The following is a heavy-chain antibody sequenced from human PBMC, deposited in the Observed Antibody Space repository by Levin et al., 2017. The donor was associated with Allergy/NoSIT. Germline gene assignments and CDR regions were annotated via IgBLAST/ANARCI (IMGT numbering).Heavy chain of an antibody. Sequence: SETLSLTCTVSGGSISSSSYYWGWIRQPPGKGLEWIGSIYYSGSTYYNPSLKSRVTISVDTSKNQFSLKLSSVTAADTAVYYCARSPSSSWYPDYWGQGTLVTVSS. CDR3: ARSPSSSWYPDY. CDR1: GGSISSSSYY. D-gene: IGHD6-13*01. J-gene: IGHJ4*02. V-gene: IGHV4-39*01. CDR2: IYYSGST.